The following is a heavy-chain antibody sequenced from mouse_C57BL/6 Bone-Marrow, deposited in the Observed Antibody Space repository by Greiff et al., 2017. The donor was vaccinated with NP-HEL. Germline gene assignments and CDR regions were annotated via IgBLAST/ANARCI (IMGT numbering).Heavy chain of an antibody. CDR3: ARKDYYGSSYGWYFDV. CDR2: INPNYGTT. CDR1: GYSFTDYN. Sequence: EVQLQQSGPELVKPGASVKISCKASGYSFTDYNMNWVKQSNGKSLEWIGVINPNYGTTSYNQKFKGKATLTVDQSSSTAYMQLNSLTSEDSAVYYCARKDYYGSSYGWYFDVWGTGTTVTVSS. V-gene: IGHV1-39*01. D-gene: IGHD1-1*01. J-gene: IGHJ1*03.